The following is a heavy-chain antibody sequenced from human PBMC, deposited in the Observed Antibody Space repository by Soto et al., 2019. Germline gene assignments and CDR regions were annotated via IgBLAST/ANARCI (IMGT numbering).Heavy chain of an antibody. CDR1: GYTFTSYG. Sequence: ASVKVSCKASGYTFTSYGISWVRQAPGQGLEWMGWISAYNGNTNYARKLQGRVTMTTDTSTSTAYMELRSLRSDDTAVYYCARDPGRYYGSGSYYFDYWGQGTLVTVSS. D-gene: IGHD3-10*01. J-gene: IGHJ4*02. CDR2: ISAYNGNT. V-gene: IGHV1-18*01. CDR3: ARDPGRYYGSGSYYFDY.